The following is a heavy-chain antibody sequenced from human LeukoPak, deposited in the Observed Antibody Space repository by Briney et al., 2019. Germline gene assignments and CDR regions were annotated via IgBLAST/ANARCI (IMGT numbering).Heavy chain of an antibody. J-gene: IGHJ4*02. Sequence: SETLSLTCTVSGGSISSYYWSWIRQPAGKGLEWIGRIYTSGSTNYNPSLKSRVTISVDTSKNQFSLKLSSVTAADTAVYYCARGGGDFDYGSSPEFDYWGQGTLVTVSS. V-gene: IGHV4-4*07. CDR1: GGSISSYY. CDR3: ARGGGDFDYGSSPEFDY. D-gene: IGHD3-10*01. CDR2: IYTSGST.